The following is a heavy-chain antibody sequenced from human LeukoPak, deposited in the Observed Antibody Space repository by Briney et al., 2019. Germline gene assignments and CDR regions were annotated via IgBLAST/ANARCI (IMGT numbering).Heavy chain of an antibody. CDR1: GFTFTNYG. V-gene: IGHV3-33*01. CDR2: IWYDGNNK. Sequence: PGRSLRLSWAASGFTFTNYGIHWVRQAPGKGLEWVAVIWYDGNNKYYADSVKGRFTISRDTSKNTLYLQMNSLRAEDTAVYYCARDLTRVIAAAGFWGQGTLVAVSS. CDR3: ARDLTRVIAAAGF. D-gene: IGHD6-13*01. J-gene: IGHJ4*02.